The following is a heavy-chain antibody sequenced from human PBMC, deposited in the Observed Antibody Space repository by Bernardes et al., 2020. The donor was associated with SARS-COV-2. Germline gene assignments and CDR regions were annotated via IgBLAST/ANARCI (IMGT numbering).Heavy chain of an antibody. Sequence: GGSLRLSCAASGFTFSSYGMHWVRQAPGKGLEWVSDVSGGGGSRYNADAVKGRFTISKDDSKNTVFLQMDSLRAEDTAVYYCAKRAGASHYFLDNWGQGTLVTVSS. V-gene: IGHV3-23*01. D-gene: IGHD6-13*01. J-gene: IGHJ4*02. CDR3: AKRAGASHYFLDN. CDR1: GFTFSSYG. CDR2: VSGGGGSR.